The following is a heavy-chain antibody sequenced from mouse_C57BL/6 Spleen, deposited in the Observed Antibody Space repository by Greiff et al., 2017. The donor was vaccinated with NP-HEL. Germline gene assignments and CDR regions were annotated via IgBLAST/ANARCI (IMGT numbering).Heavy chain of an antibody. CDR1: GFTFSSYA. CDR3: ARDRGWNYGSSYGY. V-gene: IGHV5-4*01. J-gene: IGHJ2*01. CDR2: ISDGGSYT. Sequence: EVKLLESGGGLVKPGGSLKLSCAASGFTFSSYAMSWVRQTPEQRLEWVATISDGGSYTYYPDNVKGRFTISRDNAKNNLYLQMSHLTSEDTAMYYGARDRGWNYGSSYGYWGQGTTLTVSS. D-gene: IGHD1-1*01.